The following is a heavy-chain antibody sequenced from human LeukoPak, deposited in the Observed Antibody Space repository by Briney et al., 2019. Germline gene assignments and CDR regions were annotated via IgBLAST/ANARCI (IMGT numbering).Heavy chain of an antibody. CDR3: ARREYSSGWLDY. CDR2: IYYSGST. J-gene: IGHJ4*02. D-gene: IGHD6-19*01. Sequence: SETLSFTCTVSGGSISSYYWSWIRQPPGKGLEWIGYIYYSGSTNYNPSLKSRVTISVDTSKNQFSLKLSSVTAADTAVYYCARREYSSGWLDYWGQGTLVTVSS. CDR1: GGSISSYY. V-gene: IGHV4-59*01.